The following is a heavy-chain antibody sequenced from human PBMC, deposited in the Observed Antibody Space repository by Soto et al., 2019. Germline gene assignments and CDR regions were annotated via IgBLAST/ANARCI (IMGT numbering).Heavy chain of an antibody. CDR2: ISWNSGSI. CDR3: AKDIGTVATITYYFDY. CDR1: GFTFDDYA. Sequence: GGSLRLSCAASGFTFDDYAMHWVRQAPGKGLEWVSGISWNSGSIGYADSVKGRFTISRDNAKNSLYLQMNSLRAEDTALYYCAKDIGTVATITYYFDYWGQGTLVTVSS. D-gene: IGHD5-12*01. V-gene: IGHV3-9*01. J-gene: IGHJ4*02.